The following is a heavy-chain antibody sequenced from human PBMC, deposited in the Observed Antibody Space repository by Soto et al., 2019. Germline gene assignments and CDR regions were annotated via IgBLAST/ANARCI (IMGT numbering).Heavy chain of an antibody. V-gene: IGHV3-49*03. CDR3: TRAYIVVVPAAHPGAFDI. Sequence: GGALRLSCTASGFTFGEYAMSWFRQAPGKGLEWVGFIRSKAYGGTTEYAASVKGRFTISRDDSKSIAYLQMNSLKTEDTAVYYCTRAYIVVVPAAHPGAFDIWGQETMVTVSS. CDR1: GFTFGEYA. D-gene: IGHD2-2*01. CDR2: IRSKAYGGTT. J-gene: IGHJ3*02.